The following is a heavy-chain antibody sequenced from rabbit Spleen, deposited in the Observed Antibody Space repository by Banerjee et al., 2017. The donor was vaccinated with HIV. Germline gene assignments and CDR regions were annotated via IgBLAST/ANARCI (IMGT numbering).Heavy chain of an antibody. V-gene: IGHV1S45*01. CDR1: GFSFSSYCY. CDR3: AGDTSSSFSSYGMDL. CDR2: IYTSSRPVT. J-gene: IGHJ6*01. Sequence: QEQLVESGGGLVQPEGSLTLTCKASGFSFSSYCYMCWVRQAPGKGLEWIACIYTSSRPVTYYANWAKGRFTISKTSSTTVTLQMTSLTAADTATYFCAGDTSSSFSSYGMDLWGPGTLVTVS. D-gene: IGHD1-1*01.